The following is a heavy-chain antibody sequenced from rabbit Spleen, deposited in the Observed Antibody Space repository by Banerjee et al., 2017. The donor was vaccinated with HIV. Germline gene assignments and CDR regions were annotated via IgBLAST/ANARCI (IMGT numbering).Heavy chain of an antibody. CDR2: IYAGSSDWT. J-gene: IGHJ4*01. V-gene: IGHV1S45*01. CDR3: ARDLVAVIGWNFSL. D-gene: IGHD1-1*01. Sequence: EESGGDLVKPEGSLTLTCTASGFSFSSSYWICWVRQAPGKGLEWIACIYAGSSDWTYYATWAKGRFAISKTSSTTVTLQMTSLTAADTATYFCARDLVAVIGWNFSLWGPGTLVTVS. CDR1: GFSFSSSYW.